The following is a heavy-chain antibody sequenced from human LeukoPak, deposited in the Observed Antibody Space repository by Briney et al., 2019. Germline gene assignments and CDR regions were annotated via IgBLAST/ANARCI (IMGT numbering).Heavy chain of an antibody. J-gene: IGHJ5*02. D-gene: IGHD6-19*01. CDR2: IIPIFGTA. Sequence: GPSVKVSCKASGGTFSSYAISWVRQAPGQGLEWMGRIIPIFGTANYAQKFQGRVTITTDESTSTAYMELSSLRSEDTAVYYCARDKLGTVAGNINWFDPWGQGTLVTVSS. CDR1: GGTFSSYA. V-gene: IGHV1-69*05. CDR3: ARDKLGTVAGNINWFDP.